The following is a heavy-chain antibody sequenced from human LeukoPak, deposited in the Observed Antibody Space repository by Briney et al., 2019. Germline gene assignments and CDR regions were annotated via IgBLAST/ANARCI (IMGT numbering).Heavy chain of an antibody. Sequence: GGSLRLSCAASGFTFSSYWMHCVRQAPGKGLVWVSRINSDGSSTSYADSVKGRFTISRDNANNALYLQMNSLRAEDTAVYYCARSCSAGTCYVDYWGQGTLVTVSS. CDR1: GFTFSSYW. CDR2: INSDGSST. V-gene: IGHV3-74*01. D-gene: IGHD2-15*01. J-gene: IGHJ4*02. CDR3: ARSCSAGTCYVDY.